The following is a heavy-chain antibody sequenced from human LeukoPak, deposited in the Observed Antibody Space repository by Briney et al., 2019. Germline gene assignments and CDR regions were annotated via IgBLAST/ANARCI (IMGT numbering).Heavy chain of an antibody. Sequence: SVKVSCKASGGTFSSYAISWVRQAPGQGLEWMGGIIPIFGTANYAQKFQGRVTITADESTSTAYMELRSLRSDDTAVYYCARSGSSSNFLDYWGQGTLVTVSS. CDR1: GGTFSSYA. V-gene: IGHV1-69*13. J-gene: IGHJ4*02. D-gene: IGHD6-6*01. CDR2: IIPIFGTA. CDR3: ARSGSSSNFLDY.